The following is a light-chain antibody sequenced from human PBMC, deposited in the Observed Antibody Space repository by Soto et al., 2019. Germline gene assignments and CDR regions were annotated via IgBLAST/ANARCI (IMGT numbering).Light chain of an antibody. Sequence: DIVMTQSPLSLPVTPGEPASISCRSSQSLLYSNGYNYLDWYLQKPGQSPQLLIYFGSNRASGVPDRFSCSGSGTDFTLTISNVEAEDVGVYYCMHSLQTPLTFGPGTKVDVK. CDR1: QSLLYSNGYNY. V-gene: IGKV2-28*01. J-gene: IGKJ3*01. CDR3: MHSLQTPLT. CDR2: FGS.